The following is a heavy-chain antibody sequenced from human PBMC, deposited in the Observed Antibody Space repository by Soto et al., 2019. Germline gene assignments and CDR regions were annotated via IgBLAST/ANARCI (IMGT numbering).Heavy chain of an antibody. J-gene: IGHJ5*02. D-gene: IGHD3-3*01. CDR1: GFTFTSSA. V-gene: IGHV1-58*01. CDR3: AAARITIFGVVMIGFDP. Sequence: QMQLVQSGPEVKKPGTSVKVSCKAAGFTFTSSAVQWVRRARGQRLEWIGWIVVGSGNTNYAQKFQERVTITRDMSTSTAYMELSSLRSEDTAVYYCAAARITIFGVVMIGFDPWGQGTLVTVSS. CDR2: IVVGSGNT.